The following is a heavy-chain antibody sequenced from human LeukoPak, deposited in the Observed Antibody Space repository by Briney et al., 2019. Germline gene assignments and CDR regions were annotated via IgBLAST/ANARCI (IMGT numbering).Heavy chain of an antibody. CDR1: GFDFSHYG. J-gene: IGHJ4*02. CDR2: FSATSTLT. Sequence: GGSLRLSCAASGFDFSHYGMSWVRQSPGKGLEWVSTFSATSTLTYYADSVKGRFTISRDDSKNVLYLQMNSLRDEDTAVYYCAKGDSYYDLLTCFDFWGPGTLITVPS. CDR3: AKGDSYYDLLTCFDF. D-gene: IGHD3-9*01. V-gene: IGHV3-23*01.